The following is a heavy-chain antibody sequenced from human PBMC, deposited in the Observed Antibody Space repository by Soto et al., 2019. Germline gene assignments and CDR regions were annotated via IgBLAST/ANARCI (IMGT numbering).Heavy chain of an antibody. CDR1: GYTFTSYG. D-gene: IGHD3-22*01. Sequence: ASVKVSCKASGYTFTSYGISWVRQAPGQGLEWMGWISAYNGNTNYAQKLQGRVTMTTDTSTSTAYMELRSLRSDDTAVYCCARAAHYSYDRSGYYVDYWGQGTLVTVSS. CDR2: ISAYNGNT. CDR3: ARAAHYSYDRSGYYVDY. V-gene: IGHV1-18*01. J-gene: IGHJ4*02.